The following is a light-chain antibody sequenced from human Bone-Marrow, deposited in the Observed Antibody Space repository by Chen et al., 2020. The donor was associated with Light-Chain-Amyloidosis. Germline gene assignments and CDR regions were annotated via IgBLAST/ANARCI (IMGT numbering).Light chain of an antibody. V-gene: IGLV2-8*01. CDR3: SSYAGSNTFV. Sequence: QSALTQPPSASGSPGQSVTISCGGTSGDIGHYNYVSWYQQHPAKAPKLMIYEVNKRPSGVPDRFSGSKSGNTASLTVSGLQAEDEADYYCSSYAGSNTFVFGIGTKVTVL. J-gene: IGLJ1*01. CDR1: SGDIGHYNY. CDR2: EVN.